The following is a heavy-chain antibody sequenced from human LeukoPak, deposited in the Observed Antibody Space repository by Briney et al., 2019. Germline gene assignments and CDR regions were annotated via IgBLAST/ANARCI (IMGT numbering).Heavy chain of an antibody. D-gene: IGHD4-23*01. CDR2: IYYSGST. CDR1: GGSISSGDYY. Sequence: SQTLSLTCTVSGGSISSGDYYWSWIRQPPGTGLEWIGYIYYSGSTYYNPSLKSRVTISVDTSKNQFSLKLSSVTAADTAVYYCARDLLNEGNHLDYWGQGTLVTVSS. CDR3: ARDLLNEGNHLDY. J-gene: IGHJ4*02. V-gene: IGHV4-30-4*01.